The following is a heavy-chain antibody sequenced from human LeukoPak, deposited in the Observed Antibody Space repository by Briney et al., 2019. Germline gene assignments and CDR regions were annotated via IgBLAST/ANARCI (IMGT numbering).Heavy chain of an antibody. CDR2: IRYDGSNK. V-gene: IGHV3-30*02. D-gene: IGHD6-13*01. Sequence: GGSLRLSCAASGFTFSSYGMHWVRQAPGKGLEWVAFIRYDGSNKYYADSVKGRFTISRDNSKNTLYLQRNSLRAEDTAVYYCAKRKLRIAAAGSDSGAFDYWGQGTLVTVSS. J-gene: IGHJ4*02. CDR1: GFTFSSYG. CDR3: AKRKLRIAAAGSDSGAFDY.